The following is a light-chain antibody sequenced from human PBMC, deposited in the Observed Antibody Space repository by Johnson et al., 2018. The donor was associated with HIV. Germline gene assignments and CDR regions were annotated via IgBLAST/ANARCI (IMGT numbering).Light chain of an antibody. CDR3: GTWDSSLGAHYV. V-gene: IGLV1-51*02. CDR2: QNT. J-gene: IGLJ1*01. CDR1: SSNIGRNY. Sequence: QSVLSQPPSVSAAPGQMVTISCSGSSSNIGRNYVSWYQQLPGTAPKLLIYQNTWRPSWIPDRFSASKSGTSATLDITGLQTGDEADYYCGTWDSSLGAHYVFGSGTEVTVL.